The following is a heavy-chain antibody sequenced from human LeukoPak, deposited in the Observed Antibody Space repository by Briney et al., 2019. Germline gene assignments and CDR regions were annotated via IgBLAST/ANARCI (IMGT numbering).Heavy chain of an antibody. CDR3: ARAHCSGGSCYLLSLDV. J-gene: IGHJ6*04. Sequence: GASVKVSCKASGYTFTSYYMHWVRQAPGQGLGWMGIINPSGGSTSYAQKFQGRVTMTRDTSTSTVYMELSSLRSEDTAVYYCARAHCSGGSCYLLSLDVWGKGTTVTVSS. CDR2: INPSGGST. CDR1: GYTFTSYY. D-gene: IGHD2-15*01. V-gene: IGHV1-46*01.